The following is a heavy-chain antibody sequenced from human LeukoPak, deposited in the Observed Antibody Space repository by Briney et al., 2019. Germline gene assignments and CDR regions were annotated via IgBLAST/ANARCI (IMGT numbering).Heavy chain of an antibody. Sequence: GGSLRLSCAASGFTFSSYEMNWVRQAPGKGLEWVSYISSSGSTIYYADSVKGRFTISRDNAKNSLYLQMNSLRAEDTAVYYCARDLKAIVVVPAAARGVYYYYGTDVWGKGTTVTVSS. V-gene: IGHV3-48*03. D-gene: IGHD2-2*01. J-gene: IGHJ6*04. CDR1: GFTFSSYE. CDR2: ISSSGSTI. CDR3: ARDLKAIVVVPAAARGVYYYYGTDV.